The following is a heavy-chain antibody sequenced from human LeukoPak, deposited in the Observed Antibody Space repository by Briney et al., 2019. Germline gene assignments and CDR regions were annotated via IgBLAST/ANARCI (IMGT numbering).Heavy chain of an antibody. CDR1: GFTFDDYA. D-gene: IGHD6-13*01. CDR2: ISWNSGSI. J-gene: IGHJ6*02. CDR3: AKDMRSSPYGMDV. Sequence: GGSLRLSCAASGFTFDDYAMHWVRQAPGKGLEWVPGISWNSGSIGYADSVKGRFTISRDNAKNSLYLQMNSLRAEDTALYYCAKDMRSSPYGMDVWGQGTTVTVSS. V-gene: IGHV3-9*01.